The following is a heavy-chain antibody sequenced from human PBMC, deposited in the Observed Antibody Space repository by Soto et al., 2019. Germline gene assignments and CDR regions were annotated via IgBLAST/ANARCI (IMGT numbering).Heavy chain of an antibody. CDR2: IDGSGGDT. V-gene: IGHV3-23*01. J-gene: IGHJ4*02. CDR1: GFTFSSYA. Sequence: EVQLLESGGGLVQPGGSLRLSCAASGFTFSSYAMGWVRPAPGTGLGWGSVIDGSGGDTSFADSVKGRFTISRDNSKNTLYLHMNSLRAEDTARYYCAKEIVAAAYVETSPFDFWGQGTQVTVSS. CDR3: AKEIVAAAYVETSPFDF. D-gene: IGHD2-15*01.